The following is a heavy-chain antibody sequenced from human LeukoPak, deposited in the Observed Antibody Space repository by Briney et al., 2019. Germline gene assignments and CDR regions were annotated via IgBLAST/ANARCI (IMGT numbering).Heavy chain of an antibody. CDR2: ISGSGGAS. Sequence: PGGSLRLSCAASGFTFSTYGMSWVCQAPGKGLEWVSGISGSGGASYYADSVKGRFTISRDDSHNTLYLQMNSLRAEDTAVYFCARGGVDYYGSGTYYLMYYFDYWGQGALVTVSS. CDR3: ARGGVDYYGSGTYYLMYYFDY. V-gene: IGHV3-23*01. J-gene: IGHJ4*02. D-gene: IGHD3-10*01. CDR1: GFTFSTYG.